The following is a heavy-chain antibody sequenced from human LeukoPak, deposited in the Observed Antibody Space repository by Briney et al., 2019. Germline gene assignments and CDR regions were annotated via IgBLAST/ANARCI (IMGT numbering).Heavy chain of an antibody. V-gene: IGHV1-18*01. CDR1: GYTFTSYG. D-gene: IGHD2-2*01. J-gene: IGHJ4*02. CDR2: ISAYNGNT. CDR3: ARDYIRYCSSTSCYPGY. Sequence: ASVKVSFKASGYTFTSYGISWVRQAPGQGLEWMGWISAYNGNTNYAQKLQGRVTMTTDTSTSTAYMELRSLRSDDTAVYYCARDYIRYCSSTSCYPGYWGQGTLVTVSS.